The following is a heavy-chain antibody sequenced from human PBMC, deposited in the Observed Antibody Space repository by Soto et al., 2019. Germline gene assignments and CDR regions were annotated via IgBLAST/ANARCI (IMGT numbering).Heavy chain of an antibody. V-gene: IGHV3-20*04. J-gene: IGHJ6*03. CDR2: INWNGGST. CDR3: AREECSGGSCYYYYYMDV. CDR1: GFTFDDYG. Sequence: LSLSCAASGFTFDDYGMSWVRQAPGKGLEWVSGINWNGGSTGYADSVKGRFTISRDNAKNSLYLQMNSLRAEDTALYYCAREECSGGSCYYYYYMDVWGKGTTVTVSS. D-gene: IGHD2-15*01.